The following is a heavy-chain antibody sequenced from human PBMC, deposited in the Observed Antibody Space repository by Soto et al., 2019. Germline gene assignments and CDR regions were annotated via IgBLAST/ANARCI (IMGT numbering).Heavy chain of an antibody. D-gene: IGHD2-8*02. V-gene: IGHV3-21*01. CDR3: ERDLKGASDNLFYCGERDG. Sequence: PVGSLRVFCAASGFTFSNYSMNWVRQAPGKGLEWVSSISRSCSNLYSAYSVKGRFTNSRGYAKKALFLHMTRPRAGDTAVYYRERDLKGASDNLFYCGERDGWGQGTT. CDR1: GFTFSNYS. CDR2: ISRSCSNL. J-gene: IGHJ6*02.